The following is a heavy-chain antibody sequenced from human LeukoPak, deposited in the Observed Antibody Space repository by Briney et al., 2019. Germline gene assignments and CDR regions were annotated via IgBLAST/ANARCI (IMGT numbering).Heavy chain of an antibody. Sequence: GGSLRLSCAASGFTLSSYAMSWVRQAPGKGLEWVSVIYSGGSTYYADSVKGRFTISRDNSKNTLYLQMNSLRAEDTAVYYCARVKGIAAAGYAFDIWGQGTMVTVSS. CDR1: GFTLSSYA. CDR2: IYSGGST. CDR3: ARVKGIAAAGYAFDI. V-gene: IGHV3-66*01. J-gene: IGHJ3*02. D-gene: IGHD6-13*01.